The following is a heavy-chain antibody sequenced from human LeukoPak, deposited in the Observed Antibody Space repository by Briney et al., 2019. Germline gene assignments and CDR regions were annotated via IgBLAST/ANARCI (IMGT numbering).Heavy chain of an antibody. J-gene: IGHJ5*02. CDR3: ARGESYYDFWSGYPPGWFDP. V-gene: IGHV4-34*01. D-gene: IGHD3-3*01. CDR1: GGSFSGYY. Sequence: SETLSLTCAVYGGSFSGYYWSWIRQPPGKGLEWIGEINHSGSTNYNPSLKSRVTISVDTSKNQFSLKLGSVTAADTAVYYCARGESYYDFWSGYPPGWFDPWGQGTLVTVSS. CDR2: INHSGST.